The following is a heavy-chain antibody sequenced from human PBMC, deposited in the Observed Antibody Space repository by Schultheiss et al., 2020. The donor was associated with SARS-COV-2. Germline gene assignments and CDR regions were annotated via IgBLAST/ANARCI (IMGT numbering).Heavy chain of an antibody. Sequence: SETLSLTCAVYGGSFSGYYWSWIRQPPGKGLEWIGEINHSGSTNYNPSLKSRVTISVDTSKNQFSLKLSSVTAADTAVYYCARAAGWFGESVDYWGQGTLVTVSS. CDR3: ARAAGWFGESVDY. V-gene: IGHV4-34*01. CDR1: GGSFSGYY. J-gene: IGHJ4*02. CDR2: INHSGST. D-gene: IGHD3-10*01.